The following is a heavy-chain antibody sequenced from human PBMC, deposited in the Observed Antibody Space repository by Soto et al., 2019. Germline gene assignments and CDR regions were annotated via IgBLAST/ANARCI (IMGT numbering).Heavy chain of an antibody. V-gene: IGHV4-31*03. J-gene: IGHJ6*02. CDR3: ARYRSVYCSSTSCYSLDYYGMDV. CDR1: GGSISSGGYY. Sequence: SETLSLTCTVSGGSISSGGYYWSWIRQHPGKGLEWIGYIYYSGSTYYNPSLKSRVTISVDTSKNQFSLKLSSVTAADTAVYYCARYRSVYCSSTSCYSLDYYGMDVWGQGTTVTVSS. CDR2: IYYSGST. D-gene: IGHD2-2*01.